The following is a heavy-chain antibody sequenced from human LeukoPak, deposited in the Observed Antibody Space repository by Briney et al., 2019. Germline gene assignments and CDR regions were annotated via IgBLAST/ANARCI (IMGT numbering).Heavy chain of an antibody. CDR1: CFTFSSFG. V-gene: IGHV3-30*18. CDR3: AKEGAAGGKMQYCFDY. Sequence: GGPLRLSCSACCFTFSSFGMLRVRQAPGKGLEWVAVISDDGTTKYYADSVKGRFTISRDNSKNTLYLEMNSLRAEDTAVYYCAKEGAAGGKMQYCFDYWGQGTLVTVSS. CDR2: ISDDGTTK. J-gene: IGHJ4*02. D-gene: IGHD6-13*01.